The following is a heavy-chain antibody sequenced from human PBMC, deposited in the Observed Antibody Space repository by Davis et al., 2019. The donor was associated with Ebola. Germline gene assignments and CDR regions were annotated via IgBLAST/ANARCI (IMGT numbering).Heavy chain of an antibody. D-gene: IGHD4-17*01. Sequence: GESLKISCAASGFTFSTYWMSWVRQAPGKGLEWVANIKQDGSEKYYVDSVKDRFIISRDNVENSLYLQMYSLRAEDTAVYYCAKGSLYGSRSITAGMDVWGQGTTVTVSS. J-gene: IGHJ6*02. V-gene: IGHV3-7*03. CDR1: GFTFSTYW. CDR2: IKQDGSEK. CDR3: AKGSLYGSRSITAGMDV.